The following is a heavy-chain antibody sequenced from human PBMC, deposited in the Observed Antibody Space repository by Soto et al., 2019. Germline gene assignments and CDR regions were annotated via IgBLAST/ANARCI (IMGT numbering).Heavy chain of an antibody. D-gene: IGHD2-21*02. V-gene: IGHV1-3*05. CDR3: ARSIVVGTALDY. J-gene: IGHJ4*02. CDR1: GYTFTSYA. Sequence: QVQLVQSGAEEKKPGASVKVSCKASGYTFTSYAMHWVRQAPGQRLEWMGWINAGNGNTKYSQKFQGRVTITRDTAASTADRELSSRRSEDTAVYDCARSIVVGTALDYWGQGTLVTVSS. CDR2: INAGNGNT.